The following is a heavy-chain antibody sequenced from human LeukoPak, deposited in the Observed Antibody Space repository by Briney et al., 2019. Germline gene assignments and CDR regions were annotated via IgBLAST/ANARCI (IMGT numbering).Heavy chain of an antibody. D-gene: IGHD3-10*01. CDR1: GYTFTSYY. J-gene: IGHJ3*02. CDR3: AREGTDAFDI. V-gene: IGHV1-46*01. CDR2: INPSGGST. Sequence: ASVKVSCKASGYTFTSYYMHWVRQAPGQGLEWMGIINPSGGSTTYAQKFQGRVTMTRDTSTSTVYMELSSLRPEDTAVYYCAREGTDAFDIWGQGTMVTVSS.